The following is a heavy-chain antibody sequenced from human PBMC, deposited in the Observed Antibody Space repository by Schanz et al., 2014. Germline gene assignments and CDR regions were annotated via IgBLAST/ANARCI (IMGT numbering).Heavy chain of an antibody. CDR1: GFTVNTNY. CDR3: ARDEGKDGYNLAFDV. Sequence: DVQVVESGGDLVQPGGSLRLSCAVSGFTVNTNYMTWVRQAPGKGLECVSILYIRSTYYADSVKGRFTISRDNSKNMVFLQMNSLRVEDTAIYYCARDEGKDGYNLAFDVWGQGTLVTVSS. J-gene: IGHJ3*01. D-gene: IGHD5-12*01. CDR2: LYIRST. V-gene: IGHV3-66*01.